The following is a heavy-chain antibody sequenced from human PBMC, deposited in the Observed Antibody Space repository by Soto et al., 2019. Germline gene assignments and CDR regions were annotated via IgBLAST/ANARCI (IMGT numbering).Heavy chain of an antibody. CDR3: ASDISTT. V-gene: IGHV1-8*01. D-gene: IGHD2-2*01. CDR2: MNPNSGHT. Sequence: QVQLEQSGAEVKKPGASVKVSCKASGYTFTSHDINWMRQATGQGLEWMGWMNPNSGHTNYAQKFQGRVTMTRDTSISTAYMELTNLRSEDTAIYYCASDISTTWGQGTLVTVSS. J-gene: IGHJ5*02. CDR1: GYTFTSHD.